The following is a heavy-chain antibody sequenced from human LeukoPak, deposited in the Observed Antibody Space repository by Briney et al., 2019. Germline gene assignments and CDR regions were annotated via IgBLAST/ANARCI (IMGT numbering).Heavy chain of an antibody. V-gene: IGHV4-59*01. D-gene: IGHD3-16*01. Sequence: PSETLSLTCTVSGGSFSSYYWSWIRQPPGKGLEWIGYIYYSGSTNYNPSFKSRITMSVDTSKNQFSLTLSSVTAADTAVYYCARVITVRGVIFDYWGQGTLVTVSS. J-gene: IGHJ4*02. CDR1: GGSFSSYY. CDR3: ARVITVRGVIFDY. CDR2: IYYSGST.